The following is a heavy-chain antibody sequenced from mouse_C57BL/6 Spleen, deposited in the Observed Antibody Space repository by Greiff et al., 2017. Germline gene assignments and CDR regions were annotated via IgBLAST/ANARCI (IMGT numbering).Heavy chain of an antibody. CDR3: ARGITRDYFDY. CDR2: IYPGGGYT. J-gene: IGHJ2*01. D-gene: IGHD1-3*01. CDR1: GYTFTNYW. Sequence: QVQLEQSGAELVRPGTSVKMSCKASGYTFTNYWIGWAKQRPGHGLEWIGDIYPGGGYTNYNEKFKGKATLTADKSSSTAYMQFSSLTSEDSAIYYCARGITRDYFDYWGQGTTLTVSS. V-gene: IGHV1-63*01.